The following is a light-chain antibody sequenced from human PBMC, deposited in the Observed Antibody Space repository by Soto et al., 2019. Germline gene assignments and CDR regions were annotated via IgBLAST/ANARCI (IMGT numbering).Light chain of an antibody. CDR2: DAS. J-gene: IGKJ1*01. V-gene: IGKV3-20*01. Sequence: EIALTQSPGTLSLSPGERATLSCWASQSVTSSYLAWYQQKPGQAPRLLIYDASNRATGIPARISGSGSGTEFTLTISSLQPDDFATYYCQQYNSYPWTFGQGTKV. CDR1: QSVTSSY. CDR3: QQYNSYPWT.